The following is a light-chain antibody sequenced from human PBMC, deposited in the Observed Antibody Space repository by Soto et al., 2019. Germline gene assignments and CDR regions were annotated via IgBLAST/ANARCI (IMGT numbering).Light chain of an antibody. CDR1: QDISNY. J-gene: IGKJ4*01. Sequence: DIQMTQSPSSLSASVGDRVTITCQASQDISNYLHWYQQKPGRAPKLLISAASNLETGVPSRFSGSGSGTDFTFTISSLQPEDIARYYCQQYDNLPLTFGGGTKVETK. CDR2: AAS. CDR3: QQYDNLPLT. V-gene: IGKV1-33*01.